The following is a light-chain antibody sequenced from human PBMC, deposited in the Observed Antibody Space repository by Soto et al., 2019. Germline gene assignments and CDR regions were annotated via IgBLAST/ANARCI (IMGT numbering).Light chain of an antibody. V-gene: IGKV3D-15*01. CDR3: HQYNNWPFT. CDR1: QSVSSN. J-gene: IGKJ3*01. Sequence: EIVMTQSPATLSVSPGERATLSCRASQSVSSNLAWYQQKPGQAPRLLIYGASTRATGIPARFSGSGSGTELTLTIISLQSEDFAVYYCHQYNNWPFTFGPGTKVEIK. CDR2: GAS.